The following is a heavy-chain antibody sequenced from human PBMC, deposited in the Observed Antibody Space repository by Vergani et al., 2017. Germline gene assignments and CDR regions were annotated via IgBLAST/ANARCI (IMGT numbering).Heavy chain of an antibody. CDR3: VRRDFWVGPRTFDF. CDR1: GAAFNSYY. CDR2: IDDKGKS. Sequence: QVQLQQWGAGLLKTSETLSLTCAVSGAAFNSYYWTWIRQSPGRGLEWIGEIDDKGKSICNPTLKSRVAMSVDNSKRQFSLNVTSVTAADSAMYYCVRRDFWVGPRTFDFWGAGTPVTVSS. J-gene: IGHJ3*01. V-gene: IGHV4-34*01. D-gene: IGHD3-3*01.